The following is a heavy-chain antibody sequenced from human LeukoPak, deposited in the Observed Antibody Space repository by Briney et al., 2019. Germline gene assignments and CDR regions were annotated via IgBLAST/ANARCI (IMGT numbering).Heavy chain of an antibody. CDR3: ARGRRIAAAGPFGY. V-gene: IGHV1-8*01. J-gene: IGHJ4*02. Sequence: ASVKVSCKASGYTFTSYDINWVRQATGQGLEWMGWMNPNSGNTGYAQKFQGRVTMTRNTSISTAYMELSSLRSEDTAVYYCARGRRIAAAGPFGYWGRGTLVTVSS. CDR1: GYTFTSYD. CDR2: MNPNSGNT. D-gene: IGHD6-13*01.